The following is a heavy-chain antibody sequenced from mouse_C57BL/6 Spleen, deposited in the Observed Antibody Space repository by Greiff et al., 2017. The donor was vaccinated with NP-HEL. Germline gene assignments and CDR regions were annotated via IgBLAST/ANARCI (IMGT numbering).Heavy chain of an antibody. CDR3: ARNSNPWFAY. V-gene: IGHV1-76*01. CDR1: GYTFTDYY. J-gene: IGHJ3*01. Sequence: VKLMESGAELVRPGASVKLSCKASGYTFTDYYINWVKQRPGQGLEWIARIYPGSGNTYYNEKFKGKATLTAEKSSSTAYMQLSSLTSEDSAVYFCARNSNPWFAYWGQGTLVTVSA. D-gene: IGHD4-1*01. CDR2: IYPGSGNT.